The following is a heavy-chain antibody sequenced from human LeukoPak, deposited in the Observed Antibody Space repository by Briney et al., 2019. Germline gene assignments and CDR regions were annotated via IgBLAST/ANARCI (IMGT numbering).Heavy chain of an antibody. Sequence: AGGSLRLSCAASGFTFSSYAMHWVRQAPGKGLEWVAVVSYDGSNKYYADSVKGRFTISRDNSKNTLYLQMNSLRAEDTAVYYCARSPGPFDYWGQGTLVTVSP. V-gene: IGHV3-30-3*01. J-gene: IGHJ4*02. D-gene: IGHD7-27*01. CDR1: GFTFSSYA. CDR3: ARSPGPFDY. CDR2: VSYDGSNK.